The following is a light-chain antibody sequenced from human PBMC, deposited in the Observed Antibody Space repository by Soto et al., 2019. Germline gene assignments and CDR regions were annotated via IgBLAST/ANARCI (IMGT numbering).Light chain of an antibody. V-gene: IGKV1-9*01. Sequence: DIPFTQSPSILSASVGDRATITCRARQGISSYLAWFQQKPGRAPNLLIYGASTLQSGVPSRFSGSGSGTDFTLTISNLQPEDFATYYCQQLNAYPLTFGQGTRLEIK. CDR1: QGISSY. CDR3: QQLNAYPLT. J-gene: IGKJ5*01. CDR2: GAS.